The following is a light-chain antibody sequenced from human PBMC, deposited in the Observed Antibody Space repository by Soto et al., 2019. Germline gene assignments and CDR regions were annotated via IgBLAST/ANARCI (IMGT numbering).Light chain of an antibody. J-gene: IGKJ1*01. CDR2: AAS. V-gene: IGKV1-5*01. CDR3: QHYNSYSEA. CDR1: QSISSW. Sequence: DIQMTQSPSTLSGSVGDRVTITCRASQSISSWLAWYQQKPGRAPKLLIYAASSLQSGVSSRFSGSGSGTDFTLTISSLQPEDFATYYCQHYNSYSEAFGQGTKWIS.